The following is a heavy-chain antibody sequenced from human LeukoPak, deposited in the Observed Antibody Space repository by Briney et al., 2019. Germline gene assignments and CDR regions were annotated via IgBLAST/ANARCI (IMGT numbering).Heavy chain of an antibody. V-gene: IGHV4-4*07. CDR2: IYTSWST. CDR1: GGSISSYY. J-gene: IGHJ5*02. Sequence: SETLSLTCIVSGGSISSYYWSWIRRPAGKGLEWIRRIYTSWSTNYNPSLKSRVTMSVDTSKNQFSLKLSSVTAADTAVYYCARDGDYVPGSGWFDLWGQGTLVTVSS. CDR3: ARDGDYVPGSGWFDL. D-gene: IGHD4-17*01.